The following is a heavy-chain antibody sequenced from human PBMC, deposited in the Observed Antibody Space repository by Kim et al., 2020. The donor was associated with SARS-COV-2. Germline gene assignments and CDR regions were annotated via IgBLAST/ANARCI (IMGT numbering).Heavy chain of an antibody. Sequence: SETLSLTCTVSGGSISSGGYYWSWIRQHPGKGLEWIGYIYYSGSTYYNPSLKSRVTISVDTSKNQFSLKLSSVTAADTAVYYCARRSSYYYGMDVWGQGTTVTVSS. CDR2: IYYSGST. J-gene: IGHJ6*02. CDR1: GGSISSGGYY. CDR3: ARRSSYYYGMDV. V-gene: IGHV4-31*03.